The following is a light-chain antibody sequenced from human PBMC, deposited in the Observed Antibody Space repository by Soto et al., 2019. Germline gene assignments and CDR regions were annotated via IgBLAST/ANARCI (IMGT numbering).Light chain of an antibody. Sequence: NFMLTQPHSVSESPGKTVTISCTRSSGSIASNYVQWYHQRPGSAPTTVIYEDNQRPSGVPDRFSGSIDSSSNSASLTNSGLKTEEEADDSCKSYDSSNLQVVFGGGTKLTVL. J-gene: IGLJ2*01. CDR1: SGSIASNY. V-gene: IGLV6-57*04. CDR2: EDN. CDR3: KSYDSSNLQVV.